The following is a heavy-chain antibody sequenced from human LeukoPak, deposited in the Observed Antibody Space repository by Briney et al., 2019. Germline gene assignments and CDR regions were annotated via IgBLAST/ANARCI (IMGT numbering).Heavy chain of an antibody. CDR1: GFTFSNYA. V-gene: IGHV3-48*03. CDR2: ISSSGSTI. J-gene: IGHJ4*02. CDR3: ARGAHLAFDY. Sequence: GGSLRLSCAASGFTFSNYAMNWVRQAPGKGLEWVSYISSSGSTIYYADSVKGRFTISRDNAKNSLCLQMNSLRAEDTAVYYCARGAHLAFDYWGQGTLVTVSS.